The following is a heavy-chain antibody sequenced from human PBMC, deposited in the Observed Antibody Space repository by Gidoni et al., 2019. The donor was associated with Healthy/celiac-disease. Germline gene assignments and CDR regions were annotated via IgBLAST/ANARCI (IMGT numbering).Heavy chain of an antibody. J-gene: IGHJ4*02. CDR1: GGSISSGSYY. D-gene: IGHD4-17*01. Sequence: QVQLQESGPGLLKPSQTLSLTCTVSGGSISSGSYYWSWIRQPAGLGLEWIGRISNCGSTNYTPSLKSRVTISVDTSKNQFALKLSSVTAADTAVYYWARDDYGDHCLNYWGQGTLVTVSS. CDR2: ISNCGST. V-gene: IGHV4-61*02. CDR3: ARDDYGDHCLNY.